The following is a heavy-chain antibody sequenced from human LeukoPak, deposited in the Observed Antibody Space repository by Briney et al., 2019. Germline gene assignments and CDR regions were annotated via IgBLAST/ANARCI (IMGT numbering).Heavy chain of an antibody. Sequence: GASVKVSCKASGYSFTSYDINWVRQATGQGLEWMGWMNANTGATGYAQKFQGRVTMTRDTSISTAYMGLSSLRSEDTAIYYCARRNSWYDSWGQGTLVTVLS. V-gene: IGHV1-8*01. CDR1: GYSFTSYD. CDR2: MNANTGAT. J-gene: IGHJ5*01. D-gene: IGHD4-11*01. CDR3: ARRNSWYDS.